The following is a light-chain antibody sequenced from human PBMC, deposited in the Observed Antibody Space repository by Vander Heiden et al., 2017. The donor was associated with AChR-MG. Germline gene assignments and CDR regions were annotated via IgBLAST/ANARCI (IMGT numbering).Light chain of an antibody. V-gene: IGLV2-14*03. CDR3: SSYTTTTAI. CDR1: SSDFGGYNY. CDR2: DVS. Sequence: QSALTQPASVSASPGQSITISCTGTSSDFGGYNYVSWYQQHPGIAPKLMIYDVSNRPSGVSNRFSGSKSGETASLTISGLQAEDEAYDYCSSYTTTTAIFGTGTMVTVL. J-gene: IGLJ1*01.